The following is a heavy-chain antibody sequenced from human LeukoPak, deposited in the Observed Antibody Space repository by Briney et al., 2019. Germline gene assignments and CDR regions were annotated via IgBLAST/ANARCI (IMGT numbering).Heavy chain of an antibody. Sequence: SETLSLTCAVSGGSISSSNWWSWVRQPPGKGLEWIGEIYHSGSTNYNPSLKSRVTISVDKSKNQFSLKLSSVTAADTAVYYCARDPSGGSYYYYYYMDVWGKGTTVTVSS. CDR1: GGSISSSNW. CDR3: ARDPSGGSYYYYYYMDV. V-gene: IGHV4-4*02. D-gene: IGHD2-15*01. J-gene: IGHJ6*03. CDR2: IYHSGST.